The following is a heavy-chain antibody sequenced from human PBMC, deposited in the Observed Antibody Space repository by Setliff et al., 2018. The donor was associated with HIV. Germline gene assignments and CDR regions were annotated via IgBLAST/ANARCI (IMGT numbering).Heavy chain of an antibody. J-gene: IGHJ6*02. CDR1: GFTFSNAW. Sequence: PGGSLRLSCAASGFTFSNAWMSWVRQAPGKGLEWVGFIRSKAYGGTTEYAASVKGRFTLSRDDSRNIAYLQMNSLKTEDTAVYYCARDFSYGYFFYGMDVWGQGTTVTVSS. V-gene: IGHV3-49*04. CDR3: ARDFSYGYFFYGMDV. CDR2: IRSKAYGGTT. D-gene: IGHD5-18*01.